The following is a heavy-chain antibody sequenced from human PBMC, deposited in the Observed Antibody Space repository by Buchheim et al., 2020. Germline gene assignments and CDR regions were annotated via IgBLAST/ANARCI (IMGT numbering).Heavy chain of an antibody. CDR3: ARVFRFQPYYYYGMDV. J-gene: IGHJ6*02. D-gene: IGHD2-21*01. V-gene: IGHV1-2*02. CDR1: GYTFTGYY. Sequence: QVQLVQSGAEVKKPGASVKVSCKASGYTFTGYYMHWVRQAPGQGLEWMGWINPNSGGPNYAQKFQGRVTMTRDTSISTAYMELSRLRSDDTAVYYCARVFRFQPYYYYGMDVWGQGTT. CDR2: INPNSGGP.